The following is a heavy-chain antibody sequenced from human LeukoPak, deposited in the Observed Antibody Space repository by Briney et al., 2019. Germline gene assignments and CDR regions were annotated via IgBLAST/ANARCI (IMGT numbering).Heavy chain of an antibody. CDR2: IWHDERDK. D-gene: IGHD2-15*01. Sequence: GGSLRLSCAASGFTFSNYGMHWVRQAPGKGLEWVAFIWHDERDKYYAASVKGRFTISRDNSKKMLYLQMNSLRVEDTAVYYCAKDRGGYCSGGRCDYYYYYTDVWGKGTTVTVSS. V-gene: IGHV3-30*02. CDR1: GFTFSNYG. J-gene: IGHJ6*03. CDR3: AKDRGGYCSGGRCDYYYYYTDV.